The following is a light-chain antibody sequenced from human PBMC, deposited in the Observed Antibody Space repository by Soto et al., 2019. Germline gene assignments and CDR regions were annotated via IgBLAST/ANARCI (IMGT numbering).Light chain of an antibody. V-gene: IGKV3-11*01. J-gene: IGKJ4*01. CDR1: QSVSSF. Sequence: EIVLTQSPATLSLSPGERATLSCRASQSVSSFLAWYQQKPGQAPRLLIYDASNRATGIPARFSGSGSGTDFTRTIGSLEPEDFAVYYCQQRSNWPLTFGGGTKLEIK. CDR2: DAS. CDR3: QQRSNWPLT.